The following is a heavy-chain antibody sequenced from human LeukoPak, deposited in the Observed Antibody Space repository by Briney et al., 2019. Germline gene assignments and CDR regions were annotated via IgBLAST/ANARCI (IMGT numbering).Heavy chain of an antibody. CDR3: VREEFGNVYFDY. V-gene: IGHV3-30*19. J-gene: IGHJ4*02. CDR1: GFTFSSYG. Sequence: GGSLRLSCAASGFTFSSYGMHWVRQAPGKGLEWVAVISYDGRNKYYADSVKGRFTISRDNSENTLYLQMNSLRTDDTAVYYCVREEFGNVYFDYWGQGTLVTVSS. CDR2: ISYDGRNK. D-gene: IGHD3-10*01.